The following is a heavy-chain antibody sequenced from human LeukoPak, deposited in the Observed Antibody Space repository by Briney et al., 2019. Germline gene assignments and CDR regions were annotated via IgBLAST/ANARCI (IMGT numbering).Heavy chain of an antibody. CDR2: IIPILGIA. CDR3: ADHYYDSSGYYEYFDY. Sequence: SVKVSCKASRGTLSSYTISWVRQAPGQGLEWMGRIIPILGIANYAKKFQGRVTITADKSTSTAYMELSSLRSEDTAVYYCADHYYDSSGYYEYFDYWGQGTLVTVSS. V-gene: IGHV1-69*02. D-gene: IGHD3-22*01. CDR1: RGTLSSYT. J-gene: IGHJ4*02.